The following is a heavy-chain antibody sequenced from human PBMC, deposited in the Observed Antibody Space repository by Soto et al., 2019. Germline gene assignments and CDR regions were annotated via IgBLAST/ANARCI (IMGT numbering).Heavy chain of an antibody. V-gene: IGHV1-69*13. CDR3: ARGLEPTGTGAYYYYGMDV. CDR1: QGTIRSYT. CDR2: IIPIFGTA. J-gene: IGHJ6*02. D-gene: IGHD1-1*01. Sequence: SVEVSGTASQGTIRSYTLCLVLQAAVPGPVWMGGIIPIFGTANYAQKFQGRVTITADESTSTAYRELSSLRSEETAVYYCARGLEPTGTGAYYYYGMDVWGQGTTVTVSS.